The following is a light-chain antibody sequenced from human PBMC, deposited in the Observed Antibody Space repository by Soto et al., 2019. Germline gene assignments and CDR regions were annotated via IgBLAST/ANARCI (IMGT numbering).Light chain of an antibody. CDR2: DAS. V-gene: IGKV1-33*01. CDR3: QQYDNLPWT. J-gene: IGKJ1*01. Sequence: DIQMTQSPSSLSASVGERVTITCQASQDISNYLNWYQQKPGKAPKLLIYDASNLETGVPSRFSGRGSGTDFTFTISSLQPEDIATYYCQQYDNLPWTFGQGTKVEIK. CDR1: QDISNY.